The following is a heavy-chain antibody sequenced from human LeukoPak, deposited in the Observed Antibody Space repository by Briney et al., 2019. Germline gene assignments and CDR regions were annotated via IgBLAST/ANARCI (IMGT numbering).Heavy chain of an antibody. CDR1: AFIFRDFP. J-gene: IGHJ4*02. CDR3: ARPRGCGSSRCNNFDY. V-gene: IGHV3-7*01. D-gene: IGHD2-2*01. CDR2: MNEYGSEI. Sequence: PGGSLRLSCSVSAFIFRDFPMTWVRQAPGKGLKRVPKMNEYGSEIFYVDSVKGRFTISRDNAKNSLYLQMNRLRAEDTAVYYCARPRGCGSSRCNNFDYWGQGTLVTVSS.